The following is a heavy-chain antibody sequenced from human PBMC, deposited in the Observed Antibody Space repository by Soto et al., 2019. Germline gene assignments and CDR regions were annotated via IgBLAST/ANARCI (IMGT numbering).Heavy chain of an antibody. D-gene: IGHD6-13*01. Sequence: PGGSLRLSCAASGFTFSSYWMSWVRQAPGKGLEWVANIKQDGSEKYYVDSVKGRFTISRDNAKNSLYLQMNSLRAEDTAVYYCARDYPSSSSTPTLDYWGQGTLVTVSS. V-gene: IGHV3-7*05. CDR1: GFTFSSYW. CDR3: ARDYPSSSSTPTLDY. CDR2: IKQDGSEK. J-gene: IGHJ4*02.